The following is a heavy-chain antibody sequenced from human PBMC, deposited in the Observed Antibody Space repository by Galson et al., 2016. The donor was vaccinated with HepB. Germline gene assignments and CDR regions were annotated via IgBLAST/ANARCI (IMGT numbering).Heavy chain of an antibody. V-gene: IGHV3-53*01. CDR2: NFGRGNT. CDR1: GFTVSDNH. CDR3: AGYGGNSV. D-gene: IGHD4-23*01. Sequence: SLRLSCAAAGFTVSDNHVTWIRPAPGKGLECVSVNFGRGNTYYADSVEGRFTISRDNARNTVYLQMNSLRTEDTAVYYCAGYGGNSVWGQGTLVTVSS. J-gene: IGHJ4*02.